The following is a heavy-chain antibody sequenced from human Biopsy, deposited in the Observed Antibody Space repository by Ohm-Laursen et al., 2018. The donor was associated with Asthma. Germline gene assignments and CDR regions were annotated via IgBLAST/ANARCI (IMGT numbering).Heavy chain of an antibody. J-gene: IGHJ6*02. CDR2: ISVYNGNT. D-gene: IGHD3-10*01. CDR3: ARAVDYSHYYGIDV. V-gene: IGHV1-18*01. Sequence: AASVKDSCNTSGYTFNSAGITWLRQAPGQGLEWMGWISVYNGNTKVAQKLQDRVTMITDTSTSTAYMELRSLRSDDTAVYFCARAVDYSHYYGIDVWGQGTTVTVS. CDR1: GYTFNSAG.